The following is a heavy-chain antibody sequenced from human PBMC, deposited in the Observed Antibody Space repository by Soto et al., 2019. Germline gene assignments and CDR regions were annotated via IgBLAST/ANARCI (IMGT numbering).Heavy chain of an antibody. CDR1: GYTFTNYW. Sequence: PGESLKISCKGSGYTFTNYWIAWVRQMPGKGLEWIGVVYPGDSDTRYSPSFQGQVTISADRSSRTAYLQWSSLKASDTAIYYCARCGFGEFNPPFDYYYYGMDVWGQGTSVTVSS. J-gene: IGHJ6*02. V-gene: IGHV5-51*01. D-gene: IGHD3-10*01. CDR3: ARCGFGEFNPPFDYYYYGMDV. CDR2: VYPGDSDT.